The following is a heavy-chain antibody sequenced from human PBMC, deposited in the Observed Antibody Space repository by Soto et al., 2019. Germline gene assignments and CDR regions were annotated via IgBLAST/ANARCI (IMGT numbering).Heavy chain of an antibody. CDR2: ISAYNGNT. D-gene: IGHD3-3*01. CDR3: ARDRSPAYYDFWSGYYTRVESDGSPDAFDI. V-gene: IGHV1-18*01. J-gene: IGHJ3*02. CDR1: GYTFTSYG. Sequence: EASVKVSCKASGYTFTSYGISWVRQAPGQGLEWMGWISAYNGNTNYAQKLQGRVTMTTDTSTSTAYMELRSLRSDDTAVYYCARDRSPAYYDFWSGYYTRVESDGSPDAFDIWGQGTMVTVSS.